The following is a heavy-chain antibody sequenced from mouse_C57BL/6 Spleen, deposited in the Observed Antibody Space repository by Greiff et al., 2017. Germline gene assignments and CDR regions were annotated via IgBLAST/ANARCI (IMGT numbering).Heavy chain of an antibody. V-gene: IGHV5-17*01. CDR1: GFTFSDYG. CDR2: ISSGSSTI. Sequence: DVKLVESGGGLVKPGGSLKLSCAASGFTFSDYGMHWVRQAPEKGLEWVAYISSGSSTIYYADTVKGRFTISRDNAKNTLFLQMTSLRSEDTAMYYCARPDYGSSSDWYFDVWGTGTTVTVSS. CDR3: ARPDYGSSSDWYFDV. D-gene: IGHD1-1*01. J-gene: IGHJ1*03.